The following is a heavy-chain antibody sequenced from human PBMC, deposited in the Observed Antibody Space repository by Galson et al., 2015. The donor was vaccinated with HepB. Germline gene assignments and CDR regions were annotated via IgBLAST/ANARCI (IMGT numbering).Heavy chain of an antibody. CDR3: AHRRRGLAYCGGDCYSYFDY. CDR2: IYWDDDK. V-gene: IGHV2-5*02. J-gene: IGHJ4*02. Sequence: PALVKPTQTLTLTCTFSGFSLSTSGVGVGWIRQPPGKALEWLALIYWDDDKRYSPSLKSRLTITKDTSKNQVVLTMTNMDPVDTATYYCAHRRRGLAYCGGDCYSYFDYWGQGTLVTVSS. D-gene: IGHD2-21*02. CDR1: GFSLSTSGVG.